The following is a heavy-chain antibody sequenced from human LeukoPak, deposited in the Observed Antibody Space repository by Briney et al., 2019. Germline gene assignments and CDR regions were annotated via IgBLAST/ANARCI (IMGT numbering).Heavy chain of an antibody. CDR2: IYYSGST. CDR3: ARGGDNNWFDP. CDR1: GGSISSYY. D-gene: IGHD4-17*01. Sequence: SETLSLTCTVSGGSISSYYWSWIRQPPGKGLEWIGYIYYSGSTNYNPSLESRVTISVDTSKNQFSLKLSSVTAADTAVYYCARGGDNNWFDPWGQGTLVTVSS. J-gene: IGHJ5*02. V-gene: IGHV4-59*08.